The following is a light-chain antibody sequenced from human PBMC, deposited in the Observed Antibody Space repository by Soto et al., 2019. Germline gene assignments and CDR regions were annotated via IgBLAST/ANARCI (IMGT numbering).Light chain of an antibody. V-gene: IGKV3-11*01. CDR3: HQRQSWPRT. CDR2: HTS. Sequence: EIVLTQSPATLSSFPGDRATLSCRASQYINTRLAWYQHRPGQAPRLLIYHTSIRAAGIPARFSASGSGTDFALTISDVQPEDFALYYCHQRQSWPRTFGQGTKVDTK. J-gene: IGKJ1*01. CDR1: QYINTR.